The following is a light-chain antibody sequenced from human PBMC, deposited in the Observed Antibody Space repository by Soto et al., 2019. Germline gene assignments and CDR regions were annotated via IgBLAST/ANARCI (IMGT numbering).Light chain of an antibody. Sequence: QSALTQPASVSGSPGQSITISCTGTSSDVGGFNYVSWYQQHPGKAPKLLIFDVYSRPSGISNRFSGSKSGNTASLTISGLQAEDEADYYCSSYTTSSSDVFGAGTKLTVL. V-gene: IGLV2-14*01. J-gene: IGLJ1*01. CDR1: SSDVGGFNY. CDR3: SSYTTSSSDV. CDR2: DVY.